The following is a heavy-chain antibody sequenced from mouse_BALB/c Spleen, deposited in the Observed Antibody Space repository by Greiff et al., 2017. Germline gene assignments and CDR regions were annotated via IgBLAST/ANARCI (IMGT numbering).Heavy chain of an antibody. CDR3: ARRNYGSSPYYFDY. CDR1: GDSITSGY. CDR2: ISYSGST. V-gene: IGHV3-8*02. Sequence: EVQLVESGPSLVKPSQTLSLTCSVTGDSITSGYWNWIRKFPGNKLEYMGYISYSGSTYYNPSLKSRISITRDTSKNQYYLQLNSVTTEDTATYYCARRNYGSSPYYFDYWGQGTTLTVSS. D-gene: IGHD1-1*01. J-gene: IGHJ2*01.